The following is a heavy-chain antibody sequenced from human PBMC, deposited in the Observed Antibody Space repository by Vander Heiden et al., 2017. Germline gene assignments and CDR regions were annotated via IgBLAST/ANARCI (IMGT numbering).Heavy chain of an antibody. CDR2: ISYDGSNK. V-gene: IGHV3-30*01. CDR1: GFTFSGYA. D-gene: IGHD6-13*01. CDR3: ARDRSSWYAGIDY. J-gene: IGHJ4*02. Sequence: QVQLVESGGGVVQPGRSLRLSCAASGFTFSGYAMHWVRQAPGKGLEWVAVISYDGSNKYYADSVKGRFTISRDNSKNTLYLQMNSLRAEDTAVYYCARDRSSWYAGIDYWGQGTLVTVSS.